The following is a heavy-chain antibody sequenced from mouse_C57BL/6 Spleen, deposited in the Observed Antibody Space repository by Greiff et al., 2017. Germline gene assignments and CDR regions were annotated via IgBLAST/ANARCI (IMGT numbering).Heavy chain of an antibody. CDR1: GYTFTSYW. D-gene: IGHD2-12*01. CDR3: ARSIVTTKAWFAY. V-gene: IGHV1-61*01. Sequence: QVQLQQSGAELVRPGPSVQLSCKASGYTFTSYWMDWVKQRPGQGLEWIGNIYPSDSENHYNQKFKDKATLTVDKSSSTAYMQLSSLTSEDSAVYYCARSIVTTKAWFAYWGQGTLVTVSA. CDR2: IYPSDSEN. J-gene: IGHJ3*01.